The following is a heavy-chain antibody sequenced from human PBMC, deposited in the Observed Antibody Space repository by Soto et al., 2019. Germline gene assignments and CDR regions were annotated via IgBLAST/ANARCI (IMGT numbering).Heavy chain of an antibody. CDR1: GFTFSSYA. D-gene: IGHD6-13*01. CDR2: ISGSGGST. CDR3: AKENGYSSSWFEFDY. Sequence: EVPLLESGGGLVQPGGSLRLSCAASGFTFSSYAMSWVRQAPGKGLEWVSAISGSGGSTYYADSAKGRFTISRDNSKNTLYLQMNSLRAEDTAVYYCAKENGYSSSWFEFDYWGQGTLVTVSS. V-gene: IGHV3-23*01. J-gene: IGHJ4*02.